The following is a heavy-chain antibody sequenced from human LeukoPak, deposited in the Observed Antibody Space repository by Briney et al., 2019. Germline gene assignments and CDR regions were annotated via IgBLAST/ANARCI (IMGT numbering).Heavy chain of an antibody. J-gene: IGHJ3*02. CDR3: ARGQSRDMEQGDAFDI. CDR2: INPSGGST. V-gene: IGHV1-46*01. D-gene: IGHD1-26*01. Sequence: ASVEVSCKASGYTFTSYYMHWVRQAPGQGLEWMGIINPSGGSTSYAQKFQGRVTKTRDTSTSTVYMELSSLRSEDTAVYYCARGQSRDMEQGDAFDIWGQGTMVTVSS. CDR1: GYTFTSYY.